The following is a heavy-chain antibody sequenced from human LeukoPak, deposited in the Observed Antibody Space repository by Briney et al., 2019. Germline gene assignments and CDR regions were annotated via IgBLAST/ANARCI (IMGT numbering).Heavy chain of an antibody. CDR1: GYTFTSYG. D-gene: IGHD6-19*01. CDR3: ARSVGGWFFYYFDY. J-gene: IGHJ4*02. CDR2: ISAYNGNT. Sequence: GASVKVSCKASGYTFTSYGISWVRQAPGQGLEWRGWISAYNGNTNYAQKLQGRVTMTTDTSTSAAYMELRSLRSDDTAVYYCARSVGGWFFYYFDYWGQGTLVTVSS. V-gene: IGHV1-18*01.